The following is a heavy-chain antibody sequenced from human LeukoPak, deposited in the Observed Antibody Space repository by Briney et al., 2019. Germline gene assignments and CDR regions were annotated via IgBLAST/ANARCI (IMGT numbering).Heavy chain of an antibody. CDR1: GFTFGSCA. CDR2: ISGSGTST. J-gene: IGHJ4*02. D-gene: IGHD6-13*01. V-gene: IGHV3-23*01. CDR3: AKSFRYSSGWYDY. Sequence: GGSLRLSCAASGFTFGSCAVSWVRQAPGKGLEWVSGISGSGTSTYYADSVKGRFTISGDNSKNTLYLQMNSLRAEDTAVYYCAKSFRYSSGWYDYWGQGTLVTVSS.